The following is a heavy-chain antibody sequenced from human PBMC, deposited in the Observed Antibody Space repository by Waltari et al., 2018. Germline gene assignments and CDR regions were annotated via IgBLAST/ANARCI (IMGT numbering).Heavy chain of an antibody. CDR1: GGSISSGSYY. J-gene: IGHJ4*02. D-gene: IGHD6-19*01. Sequence: QVQLQESGPGLVKPSQTLSLTCTVSGGSISSGSYYWSWIRQPAGKGLEWIGRIYTSGSTNYNPSLKSRVTISVDTSKNQFSLKLSSVTAADTAVYYCARSEGVGSGWYGDFDYWGQGTLVTVSS. CDR2: IYTSGST. V-gene: IGHV4-61*02. CDR3: ARSEGVGSGWYGDFDY.